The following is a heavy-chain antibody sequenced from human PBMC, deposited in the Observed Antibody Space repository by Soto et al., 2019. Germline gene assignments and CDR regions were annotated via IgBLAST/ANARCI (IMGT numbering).Heavy chain of an antibody. V-gene: IGHV3-23*01. CDR1: GFTFSSYA. CDR3: AKLAVVPAAPQMIDAYDI. Sequence: EVQLLESGGGLVQPGGSLRLSCAASGFTFSSYAMSWVRQAPGKGLEWVSAISGSGGSTYYADSVKGRFTISRDNSKNTLYLQMKSLRAEDTAVYYCAKLAVVPAAPQMIDAYDIWGQGTMVTVSS. D-gene: IGHD2-2*01. J-gene: IGHJ3*02. CDR2: ISGSGGST.